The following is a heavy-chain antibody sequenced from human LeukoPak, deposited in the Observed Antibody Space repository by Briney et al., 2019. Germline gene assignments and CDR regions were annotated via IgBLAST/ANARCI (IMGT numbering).Heavy chain of an antibody. J-gene: IGHJ4*02. D-gene: IGHD1-26*01. V-gene: IGHV5-51*01. CDR1: GYSFSSYW. CDR2: IYPGDSDT. Sequence: GESLKISXKGSGYSFSSYWIGWVRQMPGKGLEWTGIIYPGDSDTRYSPSFQGQVTISADKSISTAYLQWSSLKASDTAMYYCARRLTESGSYYLDYWGQGTLVTVSS. CDR3: ARRLTESGSYYLDY.